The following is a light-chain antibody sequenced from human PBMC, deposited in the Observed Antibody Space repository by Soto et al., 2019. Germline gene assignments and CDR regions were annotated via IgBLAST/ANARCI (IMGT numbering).Light chain of an antibody. V-gene: IGKV3-15*01. CDR2: DAS. J-gene: IGKJ4*01. CDR3: QHYTNWPLT. CDR1: HDVTRR. Sequence: EIVMTQSPVTLSLSPGDTATLSCRASHDVTRRLAWYQVKHGQAPRLLIYDASTRATGLPARFSGTGSGTEFTLTISSLQSEDVAVYYCQHYTNWPLTFGGGTKVEI.